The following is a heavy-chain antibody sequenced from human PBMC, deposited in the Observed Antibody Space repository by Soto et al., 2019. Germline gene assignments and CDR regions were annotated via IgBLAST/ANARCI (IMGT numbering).Heavy chain of an antibody. CDR3: AREGVVFSNQNWFDP. V-gene: IGHV3-21*01. Sequence: GGSLGLSCAASGFTFSSYSMNWVRQAPGKGLEWVSSISSSSSYIYYADSVKGRFTISRDNAKNSLYLQMNSLRAEDTAVYYCAREGVVFSNQNWFDPWGQGTLVTVSS. CDR1: GFTFSSYS. J-gene: IGHJ5*02. CDR2: ISSSSSYI. D-gene: IGHD4-4*01.